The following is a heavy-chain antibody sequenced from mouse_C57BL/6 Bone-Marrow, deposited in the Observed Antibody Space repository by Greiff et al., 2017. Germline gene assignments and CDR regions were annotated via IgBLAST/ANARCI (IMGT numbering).Heavy chain of an antibody. J-gene: IGHJ4*01. CDR3: ARMRNYGSSYDAMDY. D-gene: IGHD1-1*01. CDR2: IYPRSGNT. V-gene: IGHV1-81*01. Sequence: QVQLQQSGAELARPGASVKLSCKASGYTFTSYGISWVKQRTGQGLEWIGEIYPRSGNTYYNEKFKGKATLTADKSSSTAYMELRSLTSEDSAVYFCARMRNYGSSYDAMDYWGQGTSVTVSS. CDR1: GYTFTSYG.